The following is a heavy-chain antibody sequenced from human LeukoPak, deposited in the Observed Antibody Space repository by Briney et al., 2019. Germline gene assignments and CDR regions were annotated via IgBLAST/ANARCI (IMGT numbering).Heavy chain of an antibody. CDR1: GYSFTTYW. CDR2: IDPTDSYT. D-gene: IGHD5-24*01. CDR3: ARHTKGRWTGFDY. Sequence: GESLKISCKGSGYSFTTYWISWVRQMPGQGLECMGSIDPTDSYTNYSPSFQCHVSISADKSIRAAYLQWSSLQASDTAMYYCARHTKGRWTGFDYWGQRILVAVSS. J-gene: IGHJ4*02. V-gene: IGHV5-10-1*01.